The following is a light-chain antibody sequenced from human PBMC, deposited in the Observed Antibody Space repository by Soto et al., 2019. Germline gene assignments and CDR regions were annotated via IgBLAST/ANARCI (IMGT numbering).Light chain of an antibody. V-gene: IGKV1-17*01. CDR2: AAS. CDR3: LQHHSYPWT. CDR1: QGISND. J-gene: IGKJ1*01. Sequence: DIQMTQSPSSLSASVGDRVTITCQASQGISNDLGWYQQKPGLAPKRLISAASTLQSGVPSRFRGSGSGTEFSLTISGLQTEDFATYYCLQHHSYPWTFGQGTKVDIK.